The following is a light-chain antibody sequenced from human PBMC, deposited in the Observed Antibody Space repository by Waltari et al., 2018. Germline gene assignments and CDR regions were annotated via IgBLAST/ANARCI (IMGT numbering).Light chain of an antibody. Sequence: QSALTQPASVSGSPGQSTTISCTGTSSDFGTYTLVSWYQQHPGKVPQLLIYEGTKRPSGVSNRFSGSKSGNTAALTISGLQAEDEADYYCCSYAARSTYVIFGGGTRLTVL. V-gene: IGLV2-23*01. CDR1: SSDFGTYTL. CDR2: EGT. J-gene: IGLJ2*01. CDR3: CSYAARSTYVI.